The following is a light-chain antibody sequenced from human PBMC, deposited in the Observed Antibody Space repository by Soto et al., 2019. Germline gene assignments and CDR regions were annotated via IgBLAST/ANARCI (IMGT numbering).Light chain of an antibody. Sequence: DFQMTQSPSPLPETVAYRVTIPRRASQGISTDLNWYQQKKGKAPKLLIYTTSSLQSGVPSRFSGSGYETDFNLTISSLQPEDFATYSCQQSYNTTWTFGQGTKVDI. CDR2: TTS. CDR1: QGISTD. V-gene: IGKV1-39*01. J-gene: IGKJ1*01. CDR3: QQSYNTTWT.